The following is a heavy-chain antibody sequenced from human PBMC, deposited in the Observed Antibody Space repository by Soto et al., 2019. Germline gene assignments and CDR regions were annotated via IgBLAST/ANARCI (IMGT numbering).Heavy chain of an antibody. D-gene: IGHD6-19*01. CDR3: ARHQRQWLVHDY. CDR1: GFTFSSYA. Sequence: QVQLVESGGGVVQPGRSLRLSCAASGFTFSSYAMHWVRQAPGKGLEWVAVISYDGSNKYYADSVKGRFTISRDNSKNTLYLQMNSLRAEDTAVYYCARHQRQWLVHDYWGQGTLVTVSS. V-gene: IGHV3-30-3*01. J-gene: IGHJ4*02. CDR2: ISYDGSNK.